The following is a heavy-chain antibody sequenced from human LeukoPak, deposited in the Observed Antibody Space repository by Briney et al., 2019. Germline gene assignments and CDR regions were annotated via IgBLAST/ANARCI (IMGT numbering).Heavy chain of an antibody. V-gene: IGHV3-7*01. D-gene: IGHD3-3*01. CDR2: IKQDGSEK. J-gene: IGHJ4*02. CDR3: ARESYDFWTPTTNFDY. CDR1: GFTFSSYW. Sequence: GGSLRLSCAASGFTFSSYWMSWVRQAPGKGLEWVANIKQDGSEKYYVDSVEGRFTISRDNAKNSLYLQMNSLRAEDTAVYYCARESYDFWTPTTNFDYWGQGTLVTVSS.